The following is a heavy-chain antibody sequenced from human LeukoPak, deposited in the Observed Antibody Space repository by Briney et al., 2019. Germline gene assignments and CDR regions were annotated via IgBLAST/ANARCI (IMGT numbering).Heavy chain of an antibody. V-gene: IGHV3-23*01. Sequence: GGSLRLSCAASGFTFSSYAMNWVRQAPGKGLEWVSVISASGATTHYADSVRGRFTISRDNSKTTLDLQMNSLRAEDTAVYYCAKGFLRYDPYYYAMDVWGPGTTVTVSS. CDR2: ISASGATT. CDR3: AKGFLRYDPYYYAMDV. J-gene: IGHJ6*02. CDR1: GFTFSSYA. D-gene: IGHD3-3*01.